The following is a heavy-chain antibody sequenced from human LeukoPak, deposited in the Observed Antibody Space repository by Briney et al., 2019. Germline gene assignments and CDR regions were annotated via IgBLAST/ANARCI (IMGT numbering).Heavy chain of an antibody. CDR3: AKDWMSTIINYFDY. D-gene: IGHD5-12*01. CDR2: ISGSGGST. Sequence: AGGSLRLSCVASGFTFSNYAMSWVRQTPGKGLEWASSISGSGGSTHYADSVKGRFTISRDNSKNILYLQMNSLRAEDTAVYYCAKDWMSTIINYFDYWGQGTLVTVSS. V-gene: IGHV3-23*01. CDR1: GFTFSNYA. J-gene: IGHJ4*02.